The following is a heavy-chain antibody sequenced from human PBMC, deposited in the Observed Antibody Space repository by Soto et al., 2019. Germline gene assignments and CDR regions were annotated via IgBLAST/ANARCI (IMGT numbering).Heavy chain of an antibody. J-gene: IGHJ4*02. D-gene: IGHD3-16*01. CDR1: GFTFSSYG. V-gene: IGHV3-33*01. Sequence: GRSLRLSCAASGFTFSSYGMHWVRQAPGKGLEWVAFIWYDGGNKLYAESVKGRFTSSRDNSKNTLYLQMTSLSAEDAAMYYCARDGDVNTGFGKDYWGQGTLVTVSS. CDR2: IWYDGGNK. CDR3: ARDGDVNTGFGKDY.